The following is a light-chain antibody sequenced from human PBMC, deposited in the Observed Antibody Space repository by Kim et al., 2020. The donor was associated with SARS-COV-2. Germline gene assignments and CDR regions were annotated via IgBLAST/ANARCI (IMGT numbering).Light chain of an antibody. Sequence: VALGQTVRITCQGDSLRNYYASWYQQKPGQAPVLVIYSKNNRPSGIPGRFSGSSSGNTASLTITGAQAEDEADYYCNSRDSSGDHVFGGGTQLTVL. CDR3: NSRDSSGDHV. V-gene: IGLV3-19*01. CDR2: SKN. J-gene: IGLJ3*02. CDR1: SLRNYY.